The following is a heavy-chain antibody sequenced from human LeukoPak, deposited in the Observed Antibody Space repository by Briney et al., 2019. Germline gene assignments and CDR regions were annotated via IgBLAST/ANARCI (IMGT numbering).Heavy chain of an antibody. D-gene: IGHD2/OR15-2a*01. CDR2: TYYSGRT. CDR1: GGSVSSSGYS. V-gene: IGHV4-61*08. J-gene: IGHJ5*02. Sequence: ASETLSLTCTVSGGSVSSSGYSWNWIRQPPGKTLEWIGYTYYSGRTNYNPSLKSRVTISLDTSKNQFSLRLTSMTAADTAVYYCALRRLTSAQIIEDNWFDPWGQGTLVTVSS. CDR3: ALRRLTSAQIIEDNWFDP.